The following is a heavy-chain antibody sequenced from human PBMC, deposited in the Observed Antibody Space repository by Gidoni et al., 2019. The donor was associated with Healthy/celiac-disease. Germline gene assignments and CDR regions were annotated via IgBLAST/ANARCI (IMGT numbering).Heavy chain of an antibody. Sequence: QVQLQESGPGLVKPSQTLSLTCPVSGGSISSGGYYWSWIRQHPGKGLEWIGYIYYSGSTYYNPSLKSRVTISVDTSKNQFSLKLSSVTAADTAVYYCAREVVDSGPAGAFDIWGQGTMVTVSS. V-gene: IGHV4-31*03. J-gene: IGHJ3*02. CDR2: IYYSGST. CDR1: GGSISSGGYY. D-gene: IGHD5-12*01. CDR3: AREVVDSGPAGAFDI.